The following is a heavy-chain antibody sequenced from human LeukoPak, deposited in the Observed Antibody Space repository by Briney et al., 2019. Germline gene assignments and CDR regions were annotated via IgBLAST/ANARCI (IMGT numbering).Heavy chain of an antibody. CDR3: AKAGKGITGTTAD. Sequence: GGSLRLSCAASGFTFSSYGMHWVRQARGKGLEWVAFIRYDGSNKYYADSVKGRFTISRDNSKNTLYLQMNSLRAEDTAVYYCAKAGKGITGTTADWGQGTLVTVSS. D-gene: IGHD1-7*01. CDR1: GFTFSSYG. CDR2: IRYDGSNK. V-gene: IGHV3-30*02. J-gene: IGHJ4*02.